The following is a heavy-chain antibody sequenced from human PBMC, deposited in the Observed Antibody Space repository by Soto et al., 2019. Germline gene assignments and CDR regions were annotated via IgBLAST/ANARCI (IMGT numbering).Heavy chain of an antibody. CDR1: GFTFSSYS. CDR2: ISSSSSYI. V-gene: IGHV3-21*01. J-gene: IGHJ4*02. Sequence: GGSLRLSCAASGFTFSSYSMNWVRQAPGKGLEWVSSISSSSSYIYYADSVKGRFTISRDNAKNSLYLQMNSLRAEDTAVYYCARGNDSPSGYDPPHFDYWGQGTLVTVSS. D-gene: IGHD5-12*01. CDR3: ARGNDSPSGYDPPHFDY.